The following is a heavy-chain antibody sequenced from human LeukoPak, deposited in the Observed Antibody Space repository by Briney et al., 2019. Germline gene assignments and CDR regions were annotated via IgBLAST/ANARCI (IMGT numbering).Heavy chain of an antibody. Sequence: PGGSLRLSCAASGFTFSSYAMSWVRQAPGKGLEWVSTISGGGSNTYYAASVKGRFTISRDNSKNTLYLQMNSLRAEDTAVHFCANRPSTAVAATRFDHWGQGTLVTVSS. CDR2: ISGGGSNT. CDR3: ANRPSTAVAATRFDH. J-gene: IGHJ4*02. D-gene: IGHD6-19*01. V-gene: IGHV3-23*01. CDR1: GFTFSSYA.